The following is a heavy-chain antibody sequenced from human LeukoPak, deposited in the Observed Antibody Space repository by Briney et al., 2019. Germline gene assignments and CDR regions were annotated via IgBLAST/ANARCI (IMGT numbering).Heavy chain of an antibody. V-gene: IGHV1-2*02. CDR2: INPNSGGT. J-gene: IGHJ5*02. CDR1: GYSFTDYY. D-gene: IGHD2-21*01. CDR3: ARADRLHGGPYLIGP. Sequence: ASVNVSCKTSGYSFTDYYMHWVRQAPGQGLEWMGWINPNSGGTSSAQKFQGRVTMTRDTSITTVYMEVSWLTSDDTAIYYCARADRLHGGPYLIGPWGQGTLVTVSS.